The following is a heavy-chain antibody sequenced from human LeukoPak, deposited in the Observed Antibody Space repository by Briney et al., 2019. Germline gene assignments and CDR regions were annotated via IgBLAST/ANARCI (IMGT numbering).Heavy chain of an antibody. CDR1: GGSISSSSYC. CDR3: ARRIAAAGTMDV. Sequence: SEILSLTCTVSGGSISSSSYCWGWIRRPPGKGLEWIWSIYYSGSTYYNPSLKSRVTISVDTSKNQFSLKLSSVTAADTAVYYCARRIAAAGTMDVWGQGTTVTVSS. V-gene: IGHV4-39*01. CDR2: IYYSGST. D-gene: IGHD6-13*01. J-gene: IGHJ6*02.